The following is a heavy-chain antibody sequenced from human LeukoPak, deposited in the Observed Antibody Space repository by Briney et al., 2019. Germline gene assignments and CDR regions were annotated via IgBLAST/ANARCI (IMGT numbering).Heavy chain of an antibody. CDR3: ATSPYYYYDNSGPGDY. D-gene: IGHD3-22*01. Sequence: GGSLRLSCAASGFTFSTYGMHWVRQAPGKGLERVAVIWFDGSNKYYADSVKGRFTISRDNSKNTLYLQMNSLRAEDTAVYYCATSPYYYYDNSGPGDYWGQGTLVTVSS. CDR2: IWFDGSNK. V-gene: IGHV3-33*01. CDR1: GFTFSTYG. J-gene: IGHJ4*02.